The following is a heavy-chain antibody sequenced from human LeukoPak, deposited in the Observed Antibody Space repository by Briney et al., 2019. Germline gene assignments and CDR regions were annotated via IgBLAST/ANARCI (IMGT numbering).Heavy chain of an antibody. CDR1: GFTFRSHA. CDR2: ISYDGSNK. CDR3: ARDSVVVVAATPGWFDP. V-gene: IGHV3-30-3*01. D-gene: IGHD2-15*01. J-gene: IGHJ5*02. Sequence: GGSLRLSCAVSGFTFRSHAMHWVRQAPGKGLDWVAVISYDGSNKYYADSVKGRFTISRDNYKNTLYLQMSSLRAEDTAVYYCARDSVVVVAATPGWFDPWGQGTLVTVSS.